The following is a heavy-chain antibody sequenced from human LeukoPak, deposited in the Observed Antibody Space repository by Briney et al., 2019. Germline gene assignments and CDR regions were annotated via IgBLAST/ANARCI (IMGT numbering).Heavy chain of an antibody. D-gene: IGHD2-15*01. CDR1: GGSFSDYY. V-gene: IGHV4-34*01. CDR3: ARWVVAADYYYYMDV. J-gene: IGHJ6*03. Sequence: SETLPLTCAVYGGSFSDYYWTWIRQPPGKGLEWLGEINHSGSTNYNPSLKSRVTISVDTSKNQFSLKLSSVTAADTAVYYCARWVVAADYYYYMDVWGKGTTVTVSS. CDR2: INHSGST.